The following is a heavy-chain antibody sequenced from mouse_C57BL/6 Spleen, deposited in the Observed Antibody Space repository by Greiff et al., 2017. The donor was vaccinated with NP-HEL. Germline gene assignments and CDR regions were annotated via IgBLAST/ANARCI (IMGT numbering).Heavy chain of an antibody. CDR3: ARLDYSPDY. V-gene: IGHV1-82*01. CDR1: GYAFSSSW. D-gene: IGHD1-1*01. J-gene: IGHJ2*01. Sequence: VKLMESGPELVKPGASVKISCKASGYAFSSSWMNWVEQRPGKGLEWIGRIYPGDGDTNYNGKFKGKATLTADKSSSTAYMQLSSLTSEDSAVYFCARLDYSPDYWGQGTTLTVSS. CDR2: IYPGDGDT.